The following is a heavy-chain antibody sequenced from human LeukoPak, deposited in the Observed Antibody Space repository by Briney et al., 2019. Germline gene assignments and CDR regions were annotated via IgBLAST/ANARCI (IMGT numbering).Heavy chain of an antibody. D-gene: IGHD6-6*01. CDR1: GGSISSYY. CDR3: ARVPIAARQGGYYYYYMDV. CDR2: IYYSGST. V-gene: IGHV4-59*01. J-gene: IGHJ6*03. Sequence: SETLSLTCTVSGGSISSYYWSWIRQPPGRGLEWIGYIYYSGSTNYNPSLKSRVTISVDTSKNQFSLKLSSVTAADTAVYYCARVPIAARQGGYYYYYMDVWGKGTTVTVSS.